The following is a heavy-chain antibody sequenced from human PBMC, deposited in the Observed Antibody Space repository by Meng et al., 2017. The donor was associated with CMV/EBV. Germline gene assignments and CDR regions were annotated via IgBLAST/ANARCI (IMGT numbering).Heavy chain of an antibody. CDR1: GGSISSSNW. D-gene: IGHD6-13*01. Sequence: SETLSLTCAVSGGSISSSNWWSWVRQPPGKGLEWIGEIYHSGSTNYNPSLKSRVTISVDKSKNQFSLKLSSVTAADTAVYYCARVKAGTIAAAGPTNYYFDYWGQGTLVTVSS. CDR2: IYHSGST. V-gene: IGHV4-4*02. CDR3: ARVKAGTIAAAGPTNYYFDY. J-gene: IGHJ4*02.